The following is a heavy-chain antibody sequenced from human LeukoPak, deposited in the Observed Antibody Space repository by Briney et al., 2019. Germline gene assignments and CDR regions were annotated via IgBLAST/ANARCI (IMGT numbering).Heavy chain of an antibody. CDR3: ARHAPGIVAGAFDI. CDR1: GGSISSYY. V-gene: IGHV4-59*08. Sequence: SETLSLTCTISGGSISSYYWSWIRQPPGKGLEWIGYIYYSGSTNYNPSLKSRVTISVDTSKNQFSLKLSSVTAADTAVYYCARHAPGIVAGAFDIWGQGTMVTVSS. D-gene: IGHD1-26*01. CDR2: IYYSGST. J-gene: IGHJ3*02.